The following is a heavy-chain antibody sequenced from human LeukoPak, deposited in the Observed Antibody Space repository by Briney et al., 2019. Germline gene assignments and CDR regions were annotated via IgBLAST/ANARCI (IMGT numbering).Heavy chain of an antibody. D-gene: IGHD5-12*01. CDR1: GFTFDDYA. CDR2: ISWNSGSI. Sequence: GGSLRLSCAASGFTFDDYAMHWVRQAPGKGLEWVSGISWNSGSIGYADSVKGRFTISRDNAKNSLYLQMNSLRAEDTALYYCAKANSGHDLFDYWGQGTLVTVSS. J-gene: IGHJ4*02. V-gene: IGHV3-9*01. CDR3: AKANSGHDLFDY.